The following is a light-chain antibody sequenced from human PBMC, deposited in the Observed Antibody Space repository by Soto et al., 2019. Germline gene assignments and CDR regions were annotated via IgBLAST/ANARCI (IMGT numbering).Light chain of an antibody. V-gene: IGLV4-69*01. Sequence: QTVVTQSPSASASLGASVKLTCTLSSGHSTYAIAWHQQQPEKGPRYLMKLNSDGSHSKGDGIPDRFSGSSSGAERYLTSSSLQSEDEADYYCQTWGTGPWVFGGGTQLTVL. CDR2: LNSDGSH. CDR3: QTWGTGPWV. J-gene: IGLJ3*02. CDR1: SGHSTYA.